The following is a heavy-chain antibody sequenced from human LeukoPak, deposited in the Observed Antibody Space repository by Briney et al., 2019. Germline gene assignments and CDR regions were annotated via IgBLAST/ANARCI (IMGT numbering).Heavy chain of an antibody. CDR1: GYTFTSYD. J-gene: IGHJ6*03. V-gene: IGHV1-8*03. CDR3: ARGRRVGSYWETYFYYYMDV. Sequence: GASVKVSCKASGYTFTSYDINWVRQATGQGLEWMGWMNPNSGNTGYAQKFQGRVTITRNTSISTAYMELSSLRSEDTAVYYCARGRRVGSYWETYFYYYMDVWGKGTTVTISS. CDR2: MNPNSGNT. D-gene: IGHD3-10*01.